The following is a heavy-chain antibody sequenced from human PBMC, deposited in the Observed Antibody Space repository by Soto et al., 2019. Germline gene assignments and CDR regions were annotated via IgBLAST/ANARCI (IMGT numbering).Heavy chain of an antibody. Sequence: SETLSLTCTVSGGSISSDYCSWVRQPPGKGLEWIGYIYYSGSTNYNPSPKSRVTISGDTSKNQFSLKLSSVTAADTDVYYCARYYYDSSGYYYYYYRMDVWGQATTVTVSS. J-gene: IGHJ6*02. CDR2: IYYSGST. D-gene: IGHD3-22*01. CDR3: ARYYYDSSGYYYYYYRMDV. CDR1: GGSISSDY. V-gene: IGHV4-59*13.